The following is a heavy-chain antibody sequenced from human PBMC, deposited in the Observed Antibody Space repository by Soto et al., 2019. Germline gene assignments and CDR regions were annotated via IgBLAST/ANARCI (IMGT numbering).Heavy chain of an antibody. CDR3: ATVPRGYSTTDY. J-gene: IGHJ4*02. CDR2: IYHSGST. V-gene: IGHV4-38-2*01. CDR1: GYSISSGYY. Sequence: KPSETLSLTCAVSGYSISSGYYWGWIRQPPGKGLEWIGSIYHSGSTYYNPSLKSRVTISVDTSKNQFSLKLSSVTAADTAVYYCATVPRGYSTTDYWGQGTLVTVSS. D-gene: IGHD2-2*01.